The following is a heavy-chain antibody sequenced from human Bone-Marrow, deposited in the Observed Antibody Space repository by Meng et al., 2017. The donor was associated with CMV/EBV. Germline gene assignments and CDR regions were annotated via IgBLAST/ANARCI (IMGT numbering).Heavy chain of an antibody. D-gene: IGHD6-19*01. Sequence: ASVKVSCKASGYTFTSYYMHWVRQAPGQGLEWMGIINPSGGSTSYAQKFQGRVTMTRDTSTSTVYMELSSLRSEDTDVYYCARDGIAVAGTHYYGMDVWGQGTTVTVSS. CDR1: GYTFTSYY. CDR3: ARDGIAVAGTHYYGMDV. CDR2: INPSGGST. V-gene: IGHV1-46*01. J-gene: IGHJ6*02.